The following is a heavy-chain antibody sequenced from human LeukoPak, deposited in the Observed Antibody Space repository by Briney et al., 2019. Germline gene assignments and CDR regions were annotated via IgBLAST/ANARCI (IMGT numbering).Heavy chain of an antibody. CDR1: GYTFTSYD. D-gene: IGHD3-22*01. J-gene: IGHJ3*02. V-gene: IGHV1-69*04. CDR2: IIPILGIA. Sequence: ASVKVSCKASGYTFTSYDINWVRQAPGQGLEWMGRIIPILGIANYAQKFQGRVTITADKSTSTAYMELSSLRSEDTAVYYCAREADSSGYYYGGAFDIWGQGAMVTVSS. CDR3: AREADSSGYYYGGAFDI.